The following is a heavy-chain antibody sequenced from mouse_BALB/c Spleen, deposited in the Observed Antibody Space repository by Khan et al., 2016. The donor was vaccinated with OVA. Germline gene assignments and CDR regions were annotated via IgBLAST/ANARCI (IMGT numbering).Heavy chain of an antibody. CDR2: ISGGSTII. CDR1: GFTFTSFG. CDR3: ARRADYGTSDVNFDY. Sequence: EVELVESGGGLVQPGGSRKLSCAASGFTFTSFGLHWVRQTPEKGLEWVAYISGGSTIIYYADTVKGRFTISRDNPNNTLFLQMTSLSSEDTAMYYCARRADYGTSDVNFDYWGQGTTLTVSS. J-gene: IGHJ2*01. V-gene: IGHV5-17*02. D-gene: IGHD1-1*01.